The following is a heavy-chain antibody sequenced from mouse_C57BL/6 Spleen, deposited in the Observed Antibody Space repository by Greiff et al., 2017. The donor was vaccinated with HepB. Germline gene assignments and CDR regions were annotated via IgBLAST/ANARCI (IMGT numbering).Heavy chain of an antibody. D-gene: IGHD1-1*01. J-gene: IGHJ4*01. CDR1: GYTFTDYY. Sequence: EVQLQQSGPELVKPGASVKISCKASGYTFTDYYMNWVKQSHGKSLEWIGDINPNNGGTSYNQKFKGKATLTVDKSSSTAYMELRSLTSEDSAVYDCARGGPNYYGSSYRAMDYWGQGTSVTVSS. CDR2: INPNNGGT. CDR3: ARGGPNYYGSSYRAMDY. V-gene: IGHV1-26*01.